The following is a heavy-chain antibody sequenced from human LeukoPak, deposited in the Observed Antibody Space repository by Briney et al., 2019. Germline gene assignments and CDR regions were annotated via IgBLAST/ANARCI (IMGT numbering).Heavy chain of an antibody. J-gene: IGHJ3*02. V-gene: IGHV3-48*01. CDR1: GFTFSNYS. CDR2: IRSSSTTI. CDR3: ARAKRNGFDI. Sequence: GGSLRLSCEASGFTFSNYSMNWVRQAPVKGLEWVSYIRSSSTTIYYADSVKGRFTISRDNAKNSLYLQMNSLRAEDTAVYYCARAKRNGFDIWGQGTMVTVSS.